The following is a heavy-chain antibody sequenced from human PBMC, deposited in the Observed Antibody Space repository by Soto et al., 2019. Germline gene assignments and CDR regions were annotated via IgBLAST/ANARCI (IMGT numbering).Heavy chain of an antibody. V-gene: IGHV4-30-2*01. Sequence: QLQLQESGSGLVKPSQTLSLTCAVSGGSISSGGYSWSWIRQPPGKGLEWIGYIYHSGSTYYNPSLRSRVTISVDRSKNQFSLKLSSVTAADTAVYYCARGYCSGGSCYFDYWGQGTLVTVSS. J-gene: IGHJ4*02. CDR3: ARGYCSGGSCYFDY. D-gene: IGHD2-15*01. CDR1: GGSISSGGYS. CDR2: IYHSGST.